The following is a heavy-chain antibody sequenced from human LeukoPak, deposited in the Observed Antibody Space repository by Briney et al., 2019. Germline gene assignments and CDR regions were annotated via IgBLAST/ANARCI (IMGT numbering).Heavy chain of an antibody. CDR2: IRSKDYGGTI. D-gene: IGHD4-17*01. J-gene: IGHJ4*02. CDR3: AKDLLRYTVTTYFDY. Sequence: GGSLRLSCTASGFTFGDYAMSWFRQAPGKGLEWVGFIRSKDYGGTIEYAASVKGRFTISRDDSKNTLYLQMNSLRAEDTAVYYCAKDLLRYTVTTYFDYWGQGTLVTVSS. CDR1: GFTFGDYA. V-gene: IGHV3-49*03.